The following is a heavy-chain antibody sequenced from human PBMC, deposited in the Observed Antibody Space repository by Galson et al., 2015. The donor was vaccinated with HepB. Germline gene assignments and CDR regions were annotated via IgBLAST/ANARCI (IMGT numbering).Heavy chain of an antibody. D-gene: IGHD2-8*01. V-gene: IGHV1-18*01. CDR1: GYTFSTYG. J-gene: IGHJ5*01. CDR2: ISVYNGNT. Sequence: SVKVSCKASGYTFSTYGITWVRQAPGHGLEWMGWISVYNGNTNYAQKLQGRVTMTTDTSTSTAYMELRSLRSDDTAVYYCAGGEEGYAFDSWGQGTLVTVSS. CDR3: AGGEEGYAFDS.